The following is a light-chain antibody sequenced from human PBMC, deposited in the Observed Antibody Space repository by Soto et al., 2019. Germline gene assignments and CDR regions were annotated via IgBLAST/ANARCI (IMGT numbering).Light chain of an antibody. J-gene: IGKJ1*01. CDR1: QTFSSW. CDR3: QHDNSYSEA. CDR2: KAS. Sequence: DSSMTQVPITMSESVGVRVTITCLATQTFSSWLAWYQQKRGKAPKLLIYKASTLKSGVPSRFRGMGSGTECSLAISSLQPDDLETQYCQHDNSYSEAFGQGTKVDIK. V-gene: IGKV1-5*03.